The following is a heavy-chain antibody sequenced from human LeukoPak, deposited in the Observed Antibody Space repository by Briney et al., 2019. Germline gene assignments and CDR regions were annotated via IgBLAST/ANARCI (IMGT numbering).Heavy chain of an antibody. J-gene: IGHJ5*02. V-gene: IGHV1-18*01. CDR3: ARVYSGSYSNWFDP. CDR1: GYTFINYG. D-gene: IGHD1-26*01. Sequence: ASVKVSCKASGYTFINYGVSWVRQAPGQGLEWMGWISAYNGNTNYAQNLQGRVTMTTDTSTSTGYLELSSLRSEDTAVYYCARVYSGSYSNWFDPWGQGTLVTVSS. CDR2: ISAYNGNT.